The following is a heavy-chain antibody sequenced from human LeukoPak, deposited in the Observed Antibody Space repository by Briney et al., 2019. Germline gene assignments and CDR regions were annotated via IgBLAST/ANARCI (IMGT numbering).Heavy chain of an antibody. Sequence: ASVKVSFKTSGGTLSRYAISWVRQAPGQGLEWMGEIIPIFGTANYVQKFQGRVTITADKSTSTAYMELSSLRSEDTAVYYCARGSSLRSSGAFDYWGQGTLVTVSS. J-gene: IGHJ4*02. CDR1: GGTLSRYA. CDR2: IIPIFGTA. V-gene: IGHV1-69*06. D-gene: IGHD3-22*01. CDR3: ARGSSLRSSGAFDY.